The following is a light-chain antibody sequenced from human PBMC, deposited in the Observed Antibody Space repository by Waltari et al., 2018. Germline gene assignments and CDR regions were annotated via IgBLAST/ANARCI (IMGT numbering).Light chain of an antibody. CDR3: SSYTSSSTVV. J-gene: IGLJ2*01. CDR1: SSDVGCYNY. CDR2: DVS. V-gene: IGLV2-14*03. Sequence: QSALTQPASVSGSPGQSITISCTGTSSDVGCYNYVSWYQQHPGKAPKLMIYDVSNGPAGVSHRFSGSKSGNTASLTISGLQAGDEADYYCSSYTSSSTVVFGGGTKLTVL.